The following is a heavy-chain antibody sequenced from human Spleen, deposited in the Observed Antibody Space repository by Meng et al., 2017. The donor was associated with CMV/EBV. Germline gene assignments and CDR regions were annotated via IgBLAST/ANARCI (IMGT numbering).Heavy chain of an antibody. V-gene: IGHV5-51*01. J-gene: IGHJ3*02. D-gene: IGHD5-18*01. CDR3: ARPIQLWSSGAFDI. CDR1: GYSFTSYW. CDR2: IYPGDSDT. Sequence: GGSLRLSCKGSGYSFTSYWIGWVRQMPGKGLEWMGIIYPGDSDTRYSPSFQGQVTISADKSISTAYLQWSSLKASDTAMYYCARPIQLWSSGAFDIWGQGTTVTVSS.